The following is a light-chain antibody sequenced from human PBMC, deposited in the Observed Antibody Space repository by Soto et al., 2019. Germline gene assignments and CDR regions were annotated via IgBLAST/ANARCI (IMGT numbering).Light chain of an antibody. CDR2: GAS. J-gene: IGKJ1*01. CDR3: QQSGSSLWT. V-gene: IGKV3-20*01. Sequence: EIVLTQSPGTLSLSPGERATLSCRPSQSVSSTYLAWYQQKPGQPPRLLIYGASNRATGIPDRFSGSGSGTDFTLTISRLEPEDFAVYYCQQSGSSLWTFGQGTKVETK. CDR1: QSVSSTY.